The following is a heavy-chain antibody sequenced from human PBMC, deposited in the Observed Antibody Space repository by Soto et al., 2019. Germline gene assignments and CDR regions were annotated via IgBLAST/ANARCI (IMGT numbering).Heavy chain of an antibody. CDR2: INPSGGST. V-gene: IGHV1-46*01. J-gene: IGHJ6*02. CDR1: GYTFTSYY. D-gene: IGHD3-9*01. CDR3: SGPRLRYFDWLPHYYYGMDV. Sequence: ASVKVSCKASGYTFTSYYMHWVRQAPGQGLEWMGIINPSGGSTSYAQKFQGRVTMTRDTSTSTVYMELSSLRTEDTAVYYGSGPRLRYFDWLPHYYYGMDVWGQGTTVTVSS.